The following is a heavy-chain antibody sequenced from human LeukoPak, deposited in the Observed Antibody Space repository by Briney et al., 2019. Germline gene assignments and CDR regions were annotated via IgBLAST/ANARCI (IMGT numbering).Heavy chain of an antibody. CDR2: ISAYNGNT. J-gene: IGHJ4*02. Sequence: GASVKVSCKASGYTFTSYGISWVRQAPGQGLEWMGWISAYNGNTNYAQKLQGRVTMTTDTSTSTAYMELRSLRSDDTAVYYCARDGHDYGDYRGLDYWGQGTLVTVSS. CDR1: GYTFTSYG. D-gene: IGHD4-17*01. CDR3: ARDGHDYGDYRGLDY. V-gene: IGHV1-18*01.